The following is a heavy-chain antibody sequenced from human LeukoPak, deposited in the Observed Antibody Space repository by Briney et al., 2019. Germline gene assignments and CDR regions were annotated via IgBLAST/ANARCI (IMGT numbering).Heavy chain of an antibody. CDR1: GFTFSSYA. CDR3: AKSGLKWELLTASLDY. V-gene: IGHV3-23*01. J-gene: IGHJ4*02. CDR2: ISGSGGST. D-gene: IGHD1-26*01. Sequence: QTGGSLRLSCAAAGFTFSSYAMSWVRQAPGKGLEWVSAISGSGGSTYYADSVKGRFTISRDNSKNTLYLQMNSLRAEDTAVYYCAKSGLKWELLTASLDYWGQGTLVTVSS.